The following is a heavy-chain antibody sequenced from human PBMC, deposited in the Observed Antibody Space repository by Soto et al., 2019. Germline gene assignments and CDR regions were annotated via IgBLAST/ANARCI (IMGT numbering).Heavy chain of an antibody. Sequence: QVQLVQSGAEEKKPGASVKVSCKASGYTFTSYVMHWVRQAPGQRLEWMGWINAGNGDTKYSQKFQDRVSITRDTSATTAYIELSSLRSEDTAVYYCAREGQQLIDYWGQGTLVTVSS. CDR1: GYTFTSYV. CDR3: AREGQQLIDY. J-gene: IGHJ4*02. D-gene: IGHD6-13*01. V-gene: IGHV1-3*05. CDR2: INAGNGDT.